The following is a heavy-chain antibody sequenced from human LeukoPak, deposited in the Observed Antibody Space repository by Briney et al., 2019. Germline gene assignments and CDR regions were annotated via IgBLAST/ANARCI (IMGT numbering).Heavy chain of an antibody. D-gene: IGHD3-22*01. CDR1: GFTFSDYG. J-gene: IGHJ4*02. Sequence: GGSLRLSCAASGFTFSDYGMYWVRQAPGKGLEWVAAISYEGSNKYYGDSVKGRITITRDNARNTVDLQMNSLRAEDTAVYYCVKSLDRHYYDIHGPLSHWGQGTLVTVSS. V-gene: IGHV3-30*18. CDR2: ISYEGSNK. CDR3: VKSLDRHYYDIHGPLSH.